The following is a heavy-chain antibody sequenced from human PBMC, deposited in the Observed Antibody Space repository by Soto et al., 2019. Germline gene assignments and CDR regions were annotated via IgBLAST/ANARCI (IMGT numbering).Heavy chain of an antibody. J-gene: IGHJ5*02. V-gene: IGHV2-26*01. CDR3: ARIQALIGAAGSDNWFDP. Sequence: QVTLKESGPVLVKPTETLTLTCTVSGFSLSNSTMGVSWIRQPPGKALEWLAHIFSNDERFYSTPLKSRLTISKDTSKRQVVLTMTNMDPVDTATYYCARIQALIGAAGSDNWFDPWGQGTLVTVSS. CDR2: IFSNDER. D-gene: IGHD6-13*01. CDR1: GFSLSNSTMG.